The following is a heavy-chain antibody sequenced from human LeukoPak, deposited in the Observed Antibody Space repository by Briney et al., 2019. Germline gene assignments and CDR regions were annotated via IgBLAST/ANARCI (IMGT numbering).Heavy chain of an antibody. CDR3: ARTMVYCGGDCYLRWFDP. CDR2: ISAYNGNT. CDR1: GYTFTSYG. J-gene: IGHJ5*02. D-gene: IGHD2-21*02. V-gene: IGHV1-18*01. Sequence: ASVTVSCKASGYTFTSYGISWVRQAPGQGLEWMGWISAYNGNTNYAQKLQGRVTMTTDTSTSTAYMELRSLRSDDTAVYYCARTMVYCGGDCYLRWFDPWGQGTLVSVSS.